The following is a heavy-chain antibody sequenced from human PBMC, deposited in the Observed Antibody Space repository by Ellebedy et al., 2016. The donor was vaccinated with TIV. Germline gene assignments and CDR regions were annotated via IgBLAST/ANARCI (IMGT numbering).Heavy chain of an antibody. CDR2: IFYSGST. CDR3: ARMYYFDPWFDS. Sequence: MPSETLSLTCTVSGGSISSGDYYWSWFRQPPGKGLEWIGYIFYSGSTYYNLSLESRVTMSVDTSKNQFSLKLSSVTAADTAVYFCARMYYFDPWFDSWGQGTLVSVSS. V-gene: IGHV4-30-4*01. D-gene: IGHD3-22*01. J-gene: IGHJ5*01. CDR1: GGSISSGDYY.